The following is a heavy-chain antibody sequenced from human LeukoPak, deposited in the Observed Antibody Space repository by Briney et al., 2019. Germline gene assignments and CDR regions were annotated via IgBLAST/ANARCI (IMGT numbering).Heavy chain of an antibody. V-gene: IGHV3-48*03. CDR2: ISSSGSAI. CDR1: GFTFSVYE. D-gene: IGHD6-19*01. CDR3: ARGIVVAGTFAWFDP. J-gene: IGHJ5*02. Sequence: PEGSPRLSCVISGFTFSVYEMNWVRQAPGKGLEWVSYISSSGSAIYYVDSVKGRFTVSRDNAKNSLYLQMNSLKAEDTAVYYCARGIVVAGTFAWFDPWGQGTLVTVSS.